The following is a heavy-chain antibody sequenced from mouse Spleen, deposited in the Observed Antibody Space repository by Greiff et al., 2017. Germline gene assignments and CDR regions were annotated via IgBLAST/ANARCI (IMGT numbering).Heavy chain of an antibody. V-gene: IGHV1-4*01. Sequence: QVQLQQSGAELARPGASVKMSCMASGYTFTSYTMHWVKQRPGQGLEWIGYINPSSGYTKYNQKFKDKATLTADKSSSTAYMQLSSLTSEDSAVYYCARSPRAWFAYWGQGTLVTVSA. CDR3: ARSPRAWFAY. J-gene: IGHJ3*01. CDR2: INPSSGYT. CDR1: GYTFTSYT.